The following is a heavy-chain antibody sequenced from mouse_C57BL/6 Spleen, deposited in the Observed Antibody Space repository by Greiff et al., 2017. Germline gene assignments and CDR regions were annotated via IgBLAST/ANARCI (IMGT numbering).Heavy chain of an antibody. V-gene: IGHV14-1*01. CDR2: IDPGDGDT. D-gene: IGHD2-1*01. CDR3: AKSYYGSYNAMDS. Sequence: EVQLQKSGAELVRPGASVKLSCTASGFNIKDYYMHWVKQRPEQGLEWIGRIDPGDGDTEYAPKFQGKATMTADTSSNTAYLQLSSLTSEDTAVYYGAKSYYGSYNAMDSWGQGTSVTVSS. CDR1: GFNIKDYY. J-gene: IGHJ4*01.